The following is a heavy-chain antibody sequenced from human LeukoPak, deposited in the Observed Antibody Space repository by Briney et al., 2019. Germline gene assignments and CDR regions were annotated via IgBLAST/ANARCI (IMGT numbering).Heavy chain of an antibody. Sequence: PGRSLRLSCAASGFTFSSHGYHWVRQAPGKGLEWVALIWYDGSNKYYADSVKGRFTISRDNSKNTLYLQMNSLRAEDTAIYYCARDISRGSLYCWGHGTLVTVSS. CDR3: ARDISRGSLYC. D-gene: IGHD3-22*01. CDR1: GFTFSSHG. J-gene: IGHJ4*01. CDR2: IWYDGSNK. V-gene: IGHV3-33*01.